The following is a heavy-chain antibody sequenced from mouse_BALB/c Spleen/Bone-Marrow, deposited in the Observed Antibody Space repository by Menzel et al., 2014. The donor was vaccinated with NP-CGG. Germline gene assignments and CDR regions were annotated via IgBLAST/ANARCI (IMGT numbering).Heavy chain of an antibody. CDR3: ARGRTRGYTMDY. V-gene: IGHV5-6-5*01. CDR1: GFTFSSYA. J-gene: IGHJ4*01. CDR2: ISSGSST. Sequence: EVQVVESGGGLVKPGGSLKLSCAASGFTFSSYAMSWVRQTPEKRLEWVASISSGSSTYYPDSVKGRFTISGDNARNNLYLQMSSLRSEDTAMYYCARGRTRGYTMDYWGQGTSVTVSS.